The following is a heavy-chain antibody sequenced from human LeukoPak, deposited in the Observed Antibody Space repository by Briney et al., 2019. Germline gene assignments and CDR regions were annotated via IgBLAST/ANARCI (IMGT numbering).Heavy chain of an antibody. D-gene: IGHD1-1*01. J-gene: IGHJ4*02. CDR1: GFPFIEYS. CDR2: MGVDSGNT. V-gene: IGHV3-48*01. Sequence: PGGSLRLSCTASGFPFIEYSMNWVRQVPGKGLEWISYMGVDSGNTKYADAVRGRFTISADKAKNSLYLQMNSLRVEDTAVYYCARDHNYAFDNWGQGTLVSVAS. CDR3: ARDHNYAFDN.